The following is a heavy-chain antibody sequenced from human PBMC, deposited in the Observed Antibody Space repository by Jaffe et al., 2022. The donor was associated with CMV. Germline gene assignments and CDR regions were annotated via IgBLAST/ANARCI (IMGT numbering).Heavy chain of an antibody. J-gene: IGHJ4*02. V-gene: IGHV2-5*01. Sequence: QITLKESGPTLVKPTQTLTLTCTFSGFSLSTSGVGVGWIRQPPGKALEWLALIYWNDDKRYSPSLKSRLTITKDTSKNQVVLTMTNMDPVDTATYYCAHSTPGYSSSSGGELDYWGQGTLVTVSS. D-gene: IGHD6-6*01. CDR2: IYWNDDK. CDR3: AHSTPGYSSSSGGELDY. CDR1: GFSLSTSGVG.